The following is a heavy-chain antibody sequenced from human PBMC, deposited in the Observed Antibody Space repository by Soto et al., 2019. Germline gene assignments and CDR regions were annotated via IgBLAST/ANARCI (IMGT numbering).Heavy chain of an antibody. D-gene: IGHD1-20*01. V-gene: IGHV4-39*01. CDR2: IYYSGST. J-gene: IGHJ5*02. Sequence: LSLTCTVSGGSISSSSYYWGWIRQPPGKGLEWIGSIYYSGSTYYNPSLKSRVTISVDTSKNQFSLKLSSVTAADTAVYYCARVPRITGTVFDPWGQGTLVTVSS. CDR3: ARVPRITGTVFDP. CDR1: GGSISSSSYY.